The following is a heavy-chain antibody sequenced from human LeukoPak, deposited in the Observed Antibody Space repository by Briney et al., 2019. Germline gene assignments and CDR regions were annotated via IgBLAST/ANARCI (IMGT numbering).Heavy chain of an antibody. CDR2: ISGSGGST. CDR3: AKDRGSGWYGGWFDP. Sequence: PGGSLRLSCAASGFTFSSYAMSWVRQAPGKGLEWVSSISGSGGSTYYADSVKGLFTISRDNSKNSVYLQMNSLRCEDTAVYYCAKDRGSGWYGGWFDPWGQGTLVTVSS. J-gene: IGHJ5*02. V-gene: IGHV3-23*01. D-gene: IGHD6-19*01. CDR1: GFTFSSYA.